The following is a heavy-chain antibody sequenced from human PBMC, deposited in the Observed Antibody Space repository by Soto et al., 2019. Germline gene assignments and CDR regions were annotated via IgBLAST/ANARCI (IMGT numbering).Heavy chain of an antibody. J-gene: IGHJ6*02. CDR3: ARSPDYRVEYGMDV. CDR2: ISSNGGST. D-gene: IGHD4-17*01. V-gene: IGHV3-64*02. CDR1: GLTFSSYA. Sequence: PCGSLRLSCAASGLTFSSYAMHLARQAPGKGLEYVSAISSNGGSTYYADSVKGRFTISRDNSKNTLYLQMGSLRAEDMAVYYSARSPDYRVEYGMDVWGQGTTVTVYS.